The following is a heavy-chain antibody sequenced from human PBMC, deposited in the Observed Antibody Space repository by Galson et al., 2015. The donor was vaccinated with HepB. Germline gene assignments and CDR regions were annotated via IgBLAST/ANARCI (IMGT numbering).Heavy chain of an antibody. CDR1: GGSISSYY. Sequence: SETLSLTCTVSGGSISSYYWSWIRQPPGKGLEWIGYIYYSGSTNYNPSLKSRVTISVDTSKNQFSLKLSSVTAADTAVYYCARDGYYDILTGYQETTIWGQGTMVTVSS. D-gene: IGHD3-9*01. J-gene: IGHJ3*02. CDR3: ARDGYYDILTGYQETTI. V-gene: IGHV4-59*01. CDR2: IYYSGST.